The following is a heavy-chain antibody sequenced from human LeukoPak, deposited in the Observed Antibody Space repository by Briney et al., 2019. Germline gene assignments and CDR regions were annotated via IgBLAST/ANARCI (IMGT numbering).Heavy chain of an antibody. V-gene: IGHV1-8*03. CDR1: GYTFTSYD. Sequence: ASVKVSCKASGYTFTSYDINWVRQATGQGLEWMGWMNPNSGNTGYAQKFQGRVTITRNTSISPAYMELSSLRSEDMAVYYRARGSIVATTEFDYWGQGTLVTVSS. CDR2: MNPNSGNT. CDR3: ARGSIVATTEFDY. J-gene: IGHJ4*02. D-gene: IGHD5-12*01.